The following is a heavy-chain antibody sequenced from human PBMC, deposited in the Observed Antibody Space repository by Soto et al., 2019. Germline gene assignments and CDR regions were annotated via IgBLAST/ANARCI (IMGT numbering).Heavy chain of an antibody. CDR1: GFSFSDYE. D-gene: IGHD3-10*01. J-gene: IGHJ6*02. Sequence: GGSLRLSCAASGFSFSDYEMNWVRQTPGKGLEWLSYISSSGGTIKYADPVKGRFTISRDNAKNSLYLQMHSLRADDTAVYYCARDAFEIYYKFGLDVWGQGTPVTVSS. V-gene: IGHV3-48*03. CDR3: ARDAFEIYYKFGLDV. CDR2: ISSSGGTI.